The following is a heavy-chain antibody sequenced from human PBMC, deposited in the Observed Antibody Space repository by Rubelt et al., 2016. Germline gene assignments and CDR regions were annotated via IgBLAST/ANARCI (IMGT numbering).Heavy chain of an antibody. V-gene: IGHV1-3*01. Sequence: QVQLVQSGAEVKKPGASVKVSCKASGYTFTSYAMHWVRQAPGQRLEWMGWINAGTGNTKYSQKFQVRVTITRDTSASTAYMELSSLRSEDTAVYYCARGLGLGYSSSWFNWFDPWGQGTLVTVSS. CDR1: GYTFTSYA. CDR2: INAGTGNT. CDR3: ARGLGLGYSSSWFNWFDP. D-gene: IGHD6-13*01. J-gene: IGHJ5*02.